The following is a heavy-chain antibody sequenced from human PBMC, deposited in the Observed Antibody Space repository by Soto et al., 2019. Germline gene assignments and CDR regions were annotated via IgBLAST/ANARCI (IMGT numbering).Heavy chain of an antibody. Sequence: ASVKVSCKASGYTFTSYGISWVRQAPGQGLEWMGWISAYNGNTNYAQKLQGRVTMTTDTSTSTAYMELRSLRSDDTTVYYCARGLDYYDPQGGHWFDPWGQGTLVTVSS. CDR1: GYTFTSYG. CDR3: ARGLDYYDPQGGHWFDP. CDR2: ISAYNGNT. J-gene: IGHJ5*02. D-gene: IGHD3-22*01. V-gene: IGHV1-18*01.